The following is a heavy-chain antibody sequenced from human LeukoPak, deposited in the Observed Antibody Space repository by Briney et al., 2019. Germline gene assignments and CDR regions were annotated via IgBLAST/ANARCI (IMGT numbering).Heavy chain of an antibody. Sequence: GESLKVSCKASGYTFTGYYMHWVRQAPGQGLEWMGWINPNSGGTNYAQKFQGRVTMTRDTSISTAYMELSRLRSDDTAVYYCASPIAAAISNWYFDLWGRGTLVTVSS. V-gene: IGHV1-2*02. CDR3: ASPIAAAISNWYFDL. J-gene: IGHJ2*01. CDR2: INPNSGGT. CDR1: GYTFTGYY. D-gene: IGHD6-13*01.